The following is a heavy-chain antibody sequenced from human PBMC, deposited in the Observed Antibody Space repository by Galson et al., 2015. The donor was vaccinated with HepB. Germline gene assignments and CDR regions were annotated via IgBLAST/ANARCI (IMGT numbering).Heavy chain of an antibody. Sequence: QSGAEVKKPGESLKISCKGSGYNFTSYWIGWVRQMPGKGLEWMGIIYPGDSDTRYSPSFQGQVTISADKSISTAYLQWSSLKASDTAMYYCAMSSIVATIFGSNDAFGIWGQGTMVTVSS. V-gene: IGHV5-51*01. D-gene: IGHD5-12*01. CDR3: AMSSIVATIFGSNDAFGI. CDR1: GYNFTSYW. J-gene: IGHJ3*02. CDR2: IYPGDSDT.